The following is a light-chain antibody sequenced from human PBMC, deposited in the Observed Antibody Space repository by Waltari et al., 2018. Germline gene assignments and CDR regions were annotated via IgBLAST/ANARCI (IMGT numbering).Light chain of an antibody. CDR1: ALPKQY. Sequence: SYELTQPPSVSVSPGQTARITCSGDALPKQYTYWYQQKPGQAPVLVKYKDTERPSGIPERFSGSRSGETVTLTISGGQPEDEADYFCQSADSSGTFYIFGIGTKVTVL. CDR3: QSADSSGTFYI. V-gene: IGLV3-25*03. J-gene: IGLJ1*01. CDR2: KDT.